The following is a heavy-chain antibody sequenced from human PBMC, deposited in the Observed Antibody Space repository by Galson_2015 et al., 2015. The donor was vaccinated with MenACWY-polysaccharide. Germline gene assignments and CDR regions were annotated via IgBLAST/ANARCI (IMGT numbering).Heavy chain of an antibody. CDR3: ARVLKGLVGATPDY. CDR2: ISSAGTI. J-gene: IGHJ4*02. V-gene: IGHV3-48*02. Sequence: SLRLSCAASGFRFSSYSMNWVRQAPGKGLEWVSYISSAGTIYYADSVKGRFTISRDNAKNSLYLQMNSLRDDDTALYYCARVLKGLVGATPDYWGQGTLVTVSS. D-gene: IGHD1-26*01. CDR1: GFRFSSYS.